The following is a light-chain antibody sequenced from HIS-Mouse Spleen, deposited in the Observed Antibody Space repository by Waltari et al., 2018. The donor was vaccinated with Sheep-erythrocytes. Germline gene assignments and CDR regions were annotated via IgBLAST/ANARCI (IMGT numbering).Light chain of an antibody. CDR3: QAWDSSTVV. Sequence: SYELTQSPSVSVSPGQTASITCSGDNSGDKYACWYQQKPGHSPVLVIHQDSKRPSGIPWGFSGSKPGNTATLTISGTQAMDEADYYCQAWDSSTVVFGGGTKLTVL. CDR1: NSGDKY. V-gene: IGLV3-1*01. J-gene: IGLJ2*01. CDR2: QDS.